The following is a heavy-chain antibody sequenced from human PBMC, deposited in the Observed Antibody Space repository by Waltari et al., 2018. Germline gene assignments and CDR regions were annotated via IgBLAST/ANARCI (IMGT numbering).Heavy chain of an antibody. CDR3: ASRSEGYFDY. Sequence: QVQLQQWGAGLLKPSETLSLTCAVYGGSFSGYYWSWIRQPPGKGLEWIGEINHSGSTNYNPSLKSGVTISVDTSKNQFSLKRSSVTAADTAVYYCASRSEGYFDYWGQGTLVTVSS. J-gene: IGHJ4*02. CDR2: INHSGST. CDR1: GGSFSGYY. V-gene: IGHV4-34*01.